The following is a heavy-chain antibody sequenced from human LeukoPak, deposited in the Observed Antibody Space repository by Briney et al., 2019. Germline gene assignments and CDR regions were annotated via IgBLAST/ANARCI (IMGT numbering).Heavy chain of an antibody. CDR2: ISSSSNHI. V-gene: IGHV3-21*01. J-gene: IGHJ6*02. CDR1: GFTFNTYT. D-gene: IGHD5-12*01. Sequence: GGSLRLSCAASGFTFNTYTMNWVRQAPGEGLEWVSSISSSSNHIYYADSVKGRFTISRDNAKNSLYLQMNSLRAEDTAVYYCARDQVDYYYYGMDVWGQGTTVTVSS. CDR3: ARDQVDYYYYGMDV.